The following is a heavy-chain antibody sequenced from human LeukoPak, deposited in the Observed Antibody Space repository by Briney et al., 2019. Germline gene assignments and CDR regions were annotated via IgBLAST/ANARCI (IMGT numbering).Heavy chain of an antibody. D-gene: IGHD3-22*01. CDR2: IYHSGST. J-gene: IGHJ3*02. Sequence: SETLSLTCTVSGYSISSGYYWGWIRQPPGKGLEWIGSIYHSGSTYYNPSLKSRVTISVDTSKNQFSLKLSSVTAADTAVYYCARDCLNYYDSKRISGDAFDIWGQGTMVTVSS. CDR3: ARDCLNYYDSKRISGDAFDI. CDR1: GYSISSGYY. V-gene: IGHV4-38-2*02.